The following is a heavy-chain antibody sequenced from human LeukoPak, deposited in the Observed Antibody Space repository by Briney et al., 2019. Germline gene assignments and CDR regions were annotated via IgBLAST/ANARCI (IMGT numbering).Heavy chain of an antibody. CDR2: IYSRGNT. CDR3: ARGYSVSYPDRYYYYYMDV. J-gene: IGHJ6*03. V-gene: IGHV4-39*07. Sequence: PSDTLSLTCTVSGASISSSSSYWGWIRQPPGKGLEWLGNIYSRGNTYYKPSLKSRVTMSVDTSKNQFSLKLSSVTAADTAVYYCARGYSVSYPDRYYYYYMDVWGKGTTVTISS. D-gene: IGHD1-26*01. CDR1: GASISSSSSY.